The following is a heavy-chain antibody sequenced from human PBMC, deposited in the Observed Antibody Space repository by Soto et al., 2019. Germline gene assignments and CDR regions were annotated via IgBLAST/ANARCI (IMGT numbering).Heavy chain of an antibody. Sequence: QVQLVESGGGVVQPGRSLRLSCAASGFTFSSYGMHWVRQAPGKGLEWVAVIWYDGSNKYYADSVKGRFTISRDNSKNPLYLQMNSLRAEDTAVYYCAREYYYGSGSYYWADYGMDVWGQGTTVTVSS. CDR2: IWYDGSNK. CDR3: AREYYYGSGSYYWADYGMDV. D-gene: IGHD3-10*01. V-gene: IGHV3-33*01. CDR1: GFTFSSYG. J-gene: IGHJ6*02.